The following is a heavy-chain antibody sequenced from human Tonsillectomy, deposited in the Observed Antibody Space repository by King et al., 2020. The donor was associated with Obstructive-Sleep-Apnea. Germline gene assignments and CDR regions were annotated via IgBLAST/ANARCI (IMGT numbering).Heavy chain of an antibody. Sequence: HVQLQESGPGLVKPSETLSLTCTVSGGSISSYYWSWIRQPPGKGLEWIGYIYYSGSTNYNPSLKSRVTISVDTSKNQFSLKLSSVTAADTAVYYCARVVHSSSWYRWEYNWFDPWGQGTLVTVSS. J-gene: IGHJ5*02. D-gene: IGHD6-13*01. CDR2: IYYSGST. V-gene: IGHV4-59*01. CDR3: ARVVHSSSWYRWEYNWFDP. CDR1: GGSISSYY.